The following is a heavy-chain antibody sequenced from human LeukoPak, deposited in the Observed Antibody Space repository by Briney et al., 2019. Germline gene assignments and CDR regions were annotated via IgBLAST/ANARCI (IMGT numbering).Heavy chain of an antibody. CDR3: ARDTEDTAMTIDY. V-gene: IGHV3-33*01. CDR1: GFTFSSYG. D-gene: IGHD5-18*01. CDR2: IWYDGSNK. J-gene: IGHJ4*02. Sequence: GGSLRLSCAASGFTFSSYGMHWVRQAPGKGLEWVAVIWYDGSNKYYADSVKGRFTISRDNSKNTLYLQMNSLRAEDTAMYYCARDTEDTAMTIDYWGQGTLVTVSS.